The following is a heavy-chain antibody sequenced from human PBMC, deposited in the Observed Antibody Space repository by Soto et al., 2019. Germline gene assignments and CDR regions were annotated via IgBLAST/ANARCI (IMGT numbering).Heavy chain of an antibody. Sequence: LLLTFTVSGSSVSSGGYYWSWIRQHLGKGLEWIGYIYYSGSTYYNPSLKSRVTISVDTSKNQFSLKLSSVTAADTAVYYCARGRIAVAGRRPFDYWGQGTLVTVSS. V-gene: IGHV4-31*03. J-gene: IGHJ4*02. CDR3: ARGRIAVAGRRPFDY. CDR1: GSSVSSGGYY. D-gene: IGHD6-19*01. CDR2: IYYSGST.